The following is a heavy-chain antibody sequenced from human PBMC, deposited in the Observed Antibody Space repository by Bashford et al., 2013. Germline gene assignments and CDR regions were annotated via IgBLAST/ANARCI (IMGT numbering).Heavy chain of an antibody. CDR2: MNPDSGNR. CDR3: AKLLSYDFWSGYYFRLDAFDI. CDR1: GYTFTSFD. J-gene: IGHJ3*02. D-gene: IGHD3-3*01. Sequence: ASVKVSCKASGYTFTSFDINWVRQATGQGLEWVGWMNPDSGNRGYAQKFQGRVTMTMNTSISTAYMELSSLRSEDTAVYYCAKLLSYDFWSGYYFRLDAFDIWGQGTMVTVSS. V-gene: IGHV1-8*01.